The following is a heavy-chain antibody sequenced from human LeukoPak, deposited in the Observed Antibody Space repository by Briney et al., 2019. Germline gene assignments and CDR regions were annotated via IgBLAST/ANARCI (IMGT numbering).Heavy chain of an antibody. J-gene: IGHJ4*02. V-gene: IGHV4-39*07. CDR3: ARGAAAGISYYFDY. CDR1: GGSISSSSYY. D-gene: IGHD6-13*01. CDR2: IYYSGST. Sequence: PSETLSLTCTVSGGSISSSSYYWGWIRQPPGKGLEWIGSIYYSGSTYYNPSLKSRVTISVDTSKNQFSLKLSSVTAADTAVYYCARGAAAGISYYFDYWGQGTLVTVSS.